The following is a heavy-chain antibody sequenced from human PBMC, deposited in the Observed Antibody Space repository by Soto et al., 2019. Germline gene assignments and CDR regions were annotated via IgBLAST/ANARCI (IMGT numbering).Heavy chain of an antibody. Sequence: QVQLQESGPGLVKPSETLSLTCTVSGGSISSYYWSWIRQPPGNGLEWIGYIYYSGSTNYNPSLNSRVTISVDTSKNELSLKLSSVTAADTAVYYWARSIGHYYDGSGYTHLDAFDIWGQGTMVTVSS. CDR3: ARSIGHYYDGSGYTHLDAFDI. CDR2: IYYSGST. J-gene: IGHJ3*02. D-gene: IGHD3-22*01. CDR1: GGSISSYY. V-gene: IGHV4-59*01.